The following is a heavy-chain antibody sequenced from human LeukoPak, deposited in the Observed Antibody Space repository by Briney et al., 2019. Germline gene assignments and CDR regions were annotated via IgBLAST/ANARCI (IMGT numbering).Heavy chain of an antibody. D-gene: IGHD3-10*01. CDR3: ADGYYGSGNS. J-gene: IGHJ4*02. CDR1: GFTFSSYG. V-gene: IGHV3-30*02. Sequence: PGGSLRLSCAASGFTFSSYGMHWVRQAPGNGLEGVAFIRYDGSNKYYADSVKGRFTSSRDNSKNTQYLQKNSLRAEDTAVYYCADGYYGSGNSWGQGTLVTVSS. CDR2: IRYDGSNK.